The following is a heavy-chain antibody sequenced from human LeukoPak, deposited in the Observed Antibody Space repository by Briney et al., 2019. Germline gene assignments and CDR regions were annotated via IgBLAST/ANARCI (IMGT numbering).Heavy chain of an antibody. CDR2: ISWNSGSI. D-gene: IGHD6-13*01. Sequence: GGSLRLSCAASGFTFDDYAMHWVRQAPGKGLEWVSGISWNSGSIGYADSVKGRFTTSRDNAKNSLYLQMNSLRAEDTALYYCAKDMFGAAAGFDYWGQGTLVTVSS. CDR1: GFTFDDYA. V-gene: IGHV3-9*01. CDR3: AKDMFGAAAGFDY. J-gene: IGHJ4*02.